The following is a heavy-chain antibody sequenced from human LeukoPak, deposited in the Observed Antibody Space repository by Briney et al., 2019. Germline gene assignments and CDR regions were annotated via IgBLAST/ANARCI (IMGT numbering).Heavy chain of an antibody. CDR3: AKLPSGYYSYFDY. D-gene: IGHD3-22*01. V-gene: IGHV3-23*01. Sequence: PGGSLRLSCAASGFTFSSSDMSWVRQAPRKGLEWVSTITGSGGTTYYADSVKGRFTISRDNSKNTLYLQMNSLRAEDTAVFYCAKLPSGYYSYFDYWGQGTLVTVSS. CDR1: GFTFSSSD. J-gene: IGHJ4*02. CDR2: ITGSGGTT.